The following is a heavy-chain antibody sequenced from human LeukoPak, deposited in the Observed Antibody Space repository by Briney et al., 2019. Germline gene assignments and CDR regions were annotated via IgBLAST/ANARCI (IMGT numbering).Heavy chain of an antibody. Sequence: ASVKVSCKASGGIFSKYGISWVRQAPGQGLEWMGIINPSGGSTSYAQKFQGRVTMTRDMSTSTVYMELSSLRSEDTAVYYCARTLGPDAFDIWGQGTMVTVSS. V-gene: IGHV1-46*01. CDR3: ARTLGPDAFDI. CDR2: INPSGGST. J-gene: IGHJ3*02. CDR1: GGIFSKYG. D-gene: IGHD3-16*01.